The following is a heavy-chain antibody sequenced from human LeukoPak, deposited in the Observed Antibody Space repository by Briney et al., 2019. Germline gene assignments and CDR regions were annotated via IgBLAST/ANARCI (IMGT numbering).Heavy chain of an antibody. D-gene: IGHD2-2*02. CDR2: ISGSGGST. Sequence: GGSLRLSCAASGVTVSSYAMSWVRQAPGKGLEWVSAISGSGGSTYYADSVKGRFTISRDNSKNTLYLQMHGLRAEDTAVYYCAKPGYCSSTSCYKFPHDFDYWGQGTLVTVSS. CDR1: GVTVSSYA. V-gene: IGHV3-23*01. CDR3: AKPGYCSSTSCYKFPHDFDY. J-gene: IGHJ4*02.